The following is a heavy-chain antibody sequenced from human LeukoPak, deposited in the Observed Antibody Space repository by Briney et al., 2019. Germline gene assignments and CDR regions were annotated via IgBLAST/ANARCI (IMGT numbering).Heavy chain of an antibody. CDR3: ARRVTVTTHYNWFDP. CDR1: GGSVTSYY. J-gene: IGHJ5*02. CDR2: IYYSGST. V-gene: IGHV4-59*02. D-gene: IGHD4-17*01. Sequence: SETLSLTCTVSGGSVTSYYWSWIRQPPGKGLEWIGYIYYSGSTNYNPSLKSRVTISINTSKNQFSLKLSSVTAADTAFYYCARRVTVTTHYNWFDPWGQGTLVTVSS.